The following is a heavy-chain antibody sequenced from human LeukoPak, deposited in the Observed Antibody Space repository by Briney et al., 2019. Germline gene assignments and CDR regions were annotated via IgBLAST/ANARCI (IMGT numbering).Heavy chain of an antibody. J-gene: IGHJ4*02. D-gene: IGHD3-3*01. Sequence: GGSLRLSCAASGFTFSSYGMHWVRQAPGKGLEWVAFIRYDGSNKYYADSVKGRFTISRDNAKNTLYLQMNSLRAEDTAVYYCASSTHYDFWSGYSLFDYWGQGTLVTVSS. V-gene: IGHV3-30*02. CDR2: IRYDGSNK. CDR1: GFTFSSYG. CDR3: ASSTHYDFWSGYSLFDY.